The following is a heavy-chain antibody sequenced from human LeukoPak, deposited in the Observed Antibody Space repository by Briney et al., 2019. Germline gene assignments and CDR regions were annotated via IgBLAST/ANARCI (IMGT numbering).Heavy chain of an antibody. CDR2: MNPNSGNT. Sequence: ASVKVSCKASGYTFTSYDINWVRQATGQGLEWMGWMNPNSGNTGYAQKFQGRDTITRNTSISTAYMELSSLRSEDTAVYYCARSSHCSGGSCYFVDYWGQGTLVTVSS. J-gene: IGHJ4*02. CDR1: GYTFTSYD. CDR3: ARSSHCSGGSCYFVDY. D-gene: IGHD2-15*01. V-gene: IGHV1-8*03.